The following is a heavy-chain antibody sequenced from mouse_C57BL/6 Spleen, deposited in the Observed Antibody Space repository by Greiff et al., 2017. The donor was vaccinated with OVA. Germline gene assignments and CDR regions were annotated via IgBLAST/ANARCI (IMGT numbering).Heavy chain of an antibody. D-gene: IGHD2-4*01. V-gene: IGHV5-17*01. CDR3: ARRPYDYYWYFDV. CDR2: ISSGSSTI. Sequence: EVKVVESGGGLVKPGGSLKLSCAASGFTFSDYGMHWVRQAPEKGLEWVAYISSGSSTIYYADTVKGRFTISRDNAKNTLFLQMTSLRSEDTAMYYCARRPYDYYWYFDVWGTGTTVTVSS. J-gene: IGHJ1*03. CDR1: GFTFSDYG.